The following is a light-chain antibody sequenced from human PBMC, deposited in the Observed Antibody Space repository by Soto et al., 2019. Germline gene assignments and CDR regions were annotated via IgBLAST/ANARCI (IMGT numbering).Light chain of an antibody. V-gene: IGKV3D-20*02. CDR2: GAS. CDR3: QQRSNWPIT. CDR1: QTVRSSS. J-gene: IGKJ5*01. Sequence: DIVLTQSPGTLSLSPGERATLSCRASQTVRSSSLAWYQQKPGQAPRLLIFGASTRAAGFPDRFSGSGSGTDFTLTISRLEPEDFAVYYCQQRSNWPITFGQGTRLEVK.